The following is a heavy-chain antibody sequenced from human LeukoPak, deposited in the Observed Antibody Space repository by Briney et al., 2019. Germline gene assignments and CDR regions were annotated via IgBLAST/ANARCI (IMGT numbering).Heavy chain of an antibody. CDR3: VRGYYAGRGHHFEY. J-gene: IGHJ4*02. Sequence: GGSLRLSCATSGFTFSGYGMHWVRQAPGKGLEWVTVIWSDGSNKYYADSVKGRFTISRDNSKNTLFLQMNSLRAEDTAVYYCVRGYYAGRGHHFEYWGQGTLVTVSS. CDR1: GFTFSGYG. CDR2: IWSDGSNK. V-gene: IGHV3-33*01. D-gene: IGHD3-22*01.